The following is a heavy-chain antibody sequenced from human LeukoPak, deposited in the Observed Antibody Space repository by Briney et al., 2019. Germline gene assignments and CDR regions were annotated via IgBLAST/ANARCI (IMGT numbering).Heavy chain of an antibody. CDR3: ARVGGSGSGYYGMDV. V-gene: IGHV1-2*02. D-gene: IGHD3-10*01. Sequence: ASVKVSCKASGYTFTGYYMHWVRHAPGQGLEWMGWINPNSGGTNYAQKFQGRVTMTRDTSISTAYMELSRLRSDDTAVYYCARVGGSGSGYYGMDVWGQGTTVTVSS. CDR2: INPNSGGT. J-gene: IGHJ6*02. CDR1: GYTFTGYY.